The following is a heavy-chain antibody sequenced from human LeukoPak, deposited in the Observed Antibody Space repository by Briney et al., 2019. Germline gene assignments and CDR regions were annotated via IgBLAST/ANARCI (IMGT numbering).Heavy chain of an antibody. J-gene: IGHJ4*02. CDR3: ARGDIFGYDILTGYPD. D-gene: IGHD3-9*01. Sequence: SETLPLTCAVYGGSFSGYYWSWIRQPPGKGLEWIGEINHSGSTNYNPSLKSRVTISVDTSKNQFSLKLSSVTAADTAVYYCARGDIFGYDILTGYPDWGQGTLVTVSS. CDR1: GGSFSGYY. CDR2: INHSGST. V-gene: IGHV4-34*01.